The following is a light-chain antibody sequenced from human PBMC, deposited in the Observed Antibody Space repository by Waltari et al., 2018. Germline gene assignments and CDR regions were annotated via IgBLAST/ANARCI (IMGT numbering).Light chain of an antibody. CDR3: SSYTSSSTL. J-gene: IGLJ2*01. V-gene: IGLV2-14*03. CDR2: DVS. Sequence: QSALTQPAPVSGSPGQSITISCTGTSSDVGGCNHVSWYQQHPGKAPKLMIYDVSNRPSGVSNRFSGSKSGNTASLTISGLQAEDETDYYCSSYTSSSTLFGGGTKLTVL. CDR1: SSDVGGCNH.